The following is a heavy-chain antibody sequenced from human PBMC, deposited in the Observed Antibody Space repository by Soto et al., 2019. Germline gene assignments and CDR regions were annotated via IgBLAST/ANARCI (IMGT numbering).Heavy chain of an antibody. CDR3: ARGAYCGGDCVMVNAFDI. CDR2: IKQDGSEK. CDR1: GFTFSSYW. D-gene: IGHD2-21*02. J-gene: IGHJ3*02. V-gene: IGHV3-7*04. Sequence: LRLSCAASGFTFSSYWMSWVRQAPGKGLEWVANIKQDGSEKYYVDSVKGRFTISRDNAKNSLYLQMNSLRAEDTAVYYCARGAYCGGDCVMVNAFDIWGQGTMVTVSS.